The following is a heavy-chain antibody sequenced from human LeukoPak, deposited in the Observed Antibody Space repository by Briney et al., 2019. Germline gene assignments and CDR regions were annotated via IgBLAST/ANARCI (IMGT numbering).Heavy chain of an antibody. V-gene: IGHV1-46*01. CDR3: ARDHSPGSSGSYYKYYFDY. Sequence: ASVKVSCKASGYTFTSYYMHWVRQTPGQGLEWMGIINPSGGSTSYAQRFQGRVTMTRDTSTSTVYMELSSLRSEDTAVYYCARDHSPGSSGSYYKYYFDYWGQGTLVTVSS. CDR2: INPSGGST. CDR1: GYTFTSYY. J-gene: IGHJ4*02. D-gene: IGHD3-10*01.